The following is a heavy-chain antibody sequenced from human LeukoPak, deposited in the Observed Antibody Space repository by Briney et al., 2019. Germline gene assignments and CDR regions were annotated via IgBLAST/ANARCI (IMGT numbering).Heavy chain of an antibody. CDR3: AREMVRGVINARFGY. Sequence: SVKVSCKASGGTFSSYAISWVRQAPGQGLEWMGGIIPIFGTANYAQKFQGRVTITADKSTSTAYMELSSLRSDDTAVYYCAREMVRGVINARFGYWGQGTLVTVSS. V-gene: IGHV1-69*06. CDR1: GGTFSSYA. CDR2: IIPIFGTA. J-gene: IGHJ4*02. D-gene: IGHD3-10*01.